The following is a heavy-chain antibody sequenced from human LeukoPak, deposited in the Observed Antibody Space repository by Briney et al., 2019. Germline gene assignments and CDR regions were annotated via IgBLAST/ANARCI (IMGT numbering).Heavy chain of an antibody. V-gene: IGHV3-21*06. D-gene: IGHD1-14*01. CDR2: ISSSSSYM. CDR1: GFTFSTYS. J-gene: IGHJ5*02. Sequence: GGSLRLSCAASGFTFSTYSMNWVRQAPGKGLEWVSSISSSSSYMYNADSVEGRFTISRDNAKNSLYLQMNSLRVEDTAVYYCAREPAYNSPPSWGQGALVTVSS. CDR3: AREPAYNSPPS.